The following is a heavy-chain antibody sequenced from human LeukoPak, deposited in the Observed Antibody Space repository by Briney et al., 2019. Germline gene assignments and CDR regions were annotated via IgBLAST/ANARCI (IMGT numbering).Heavy chain of an antibody. V-gene: IGHV5-51*01. CDR1: GYSFTNYW. D-gene: IGHD4-23*01. CDR3: ARHLDYCGNCFFDY. J-gene: IGHJ4*02. CDR2: IHPGDSDT. Sequence: GESLKISCKGSGYSFTNYWIGWVRQMPGTGLEWMGVIHPGDSDTRYSPYFQGQVTISTDKSIDTAYLQWSSLKASDTAMYYCARHLDYCGNCFFDYWGQGTLVTVSS.